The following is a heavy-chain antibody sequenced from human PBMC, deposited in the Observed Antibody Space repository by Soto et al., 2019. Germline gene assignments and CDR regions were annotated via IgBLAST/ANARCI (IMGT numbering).Heavy chain of an antibody. J-gene: IGHJ5*02. CDR3: AIRGPVVVPAAIPDWFDP. CDR2: IIPIFGTA. CDR1: GGTFSSYA. D-gene: IGHD2-2*02. V-gene: IGHV1-69*01. Sequence: QVQLVQSGAEVKKPGSSVKVSCKASGGTFSSYAISWVRQAPGQGLGWMGGIIPIFGTANYAQKFQGRVTITADESTSTAYMELSSLRSEDTAVYYCAIRGPVVVPAAIPDWFDPWGQGTLVTVSS.